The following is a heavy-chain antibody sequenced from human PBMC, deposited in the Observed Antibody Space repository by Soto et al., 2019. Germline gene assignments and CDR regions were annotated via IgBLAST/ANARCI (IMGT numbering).Heavy chain of an antibody. V-gene: IGHV4-30-4*01. CDR3: AREGGTYCSGGSCYSDYYYYTMDV. J-gene: IGHJ6*02. D-gene: IGHD2-15*01. CDR1: GGSISSGDYY. Sequence: SETLSLTCTVSGGSISSGDYYWSWIRQPPGKGLEWIGYIYYSGSTYYNPSLKSRVTISVDTSKNQFSLKLSSVTAADTAVYYCAREGGTYCSGGSCYSDYYYYTMDVWGQGTTVTVSS. CDR2: IYYSGST.